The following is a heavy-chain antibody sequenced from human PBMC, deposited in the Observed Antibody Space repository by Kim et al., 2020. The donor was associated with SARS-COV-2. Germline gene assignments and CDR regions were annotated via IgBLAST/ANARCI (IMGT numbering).Heavy chain of an antibody. Sequence: GGSLRLSCAASGFTFSSYGMHWVRQAPGKGLEWVAVIWYDGSNKYYADSVKGRFTISRDNSKNTLYLQMNSLRAEDTAVYYCARDSCSGGSCYSRYAEYFQHWGQGTLVTVSS. CDR1: GFTFSSYG. V-gene: IGHV3-33*01. CDR2: IWYDGSNK. J-gene: IGHJ1*01. D-gene: IGHD2-15*01. CDR3: ARDSCSGGSCYSRYAEYFQH.